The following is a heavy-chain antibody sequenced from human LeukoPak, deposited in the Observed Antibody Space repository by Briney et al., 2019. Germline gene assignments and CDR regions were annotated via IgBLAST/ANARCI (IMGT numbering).Heavy chain of an antibody. V-gene: IGHV3-21*01. J-gene: IGHJ4*02. D-gene: IGHD6-13*01. CDR2: ISSSSSYI. CDR3: AKTIRMQQPWGIDY. CDR1: GFTFSSYS. Sequence: PGGSLRLSCAASGFTFSSYSMNWVRQAPGKGLEWVSSISSSSSYIYYADSVKGRFTISRGNAKNSLYLQMNSLRAEDTAVYYCAKTIRMQQPWGIDYWGQGTLVTVSS.